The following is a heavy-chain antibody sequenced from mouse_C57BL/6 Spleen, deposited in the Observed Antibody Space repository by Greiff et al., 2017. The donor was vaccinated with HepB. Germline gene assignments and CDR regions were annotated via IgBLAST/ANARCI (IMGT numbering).Heavy chain of an antibody. Sequence: VQLQQSGPELVKPGASVKISCKASGYAFSSSWMNWVKQRPGKGLEWIGRIYPGDGDTNYNGKFKGKATLTADKSSSTAYMQLSSLTSEDSAVYCCAREGLLWFAYWGQGTLVTVSA. D-gene: IGHD1-1*01. CDR1: GYAFSSSW. CDR2: IYPGDGDT. J-gene: IGHJ3*01. V-gene: IGHV1-82*01. CDR3: AREGLLWFAY.